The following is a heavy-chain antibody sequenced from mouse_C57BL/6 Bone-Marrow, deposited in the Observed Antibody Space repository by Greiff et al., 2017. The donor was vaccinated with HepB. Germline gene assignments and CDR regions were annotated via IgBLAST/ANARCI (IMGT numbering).Heavy chain of an antibody. D-gene: IGHD1-1*01. J-gene: IGHJ2*01. V-gene: IGHV1-78*01. CDR3: AREGFTTVVAQDY. CDR2: IYPRDGST. Sequence: VKLVESAAELVKPGASVKISCKVSGYTFTDHTIHWMKQRPEQGLEWIGYIYPRDGSTKYNEKFKGKATLTADKSSSTAYMQLNSLTSEDSAVYFCAREGFTTVVAQDYWGQGTTLTVSS. CDR1: GYTFTDHT.